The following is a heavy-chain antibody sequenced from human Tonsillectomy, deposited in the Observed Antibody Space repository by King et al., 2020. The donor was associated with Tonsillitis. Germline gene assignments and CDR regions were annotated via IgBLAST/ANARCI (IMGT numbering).Heavy chain of an antibody. CDR3: ASSELLGTTTFDY. D-gene: IGHD1-26*01. V-gene: IGHV4-59*13. J-gene: IGHJ4*02. Sequence: VQLQESGPGLVKPSETLSLTCTVSGGSISSDYWSWIRLTPGRGLEWIGYIYYSGNTKYNPSLKSRVTISADPSKNQFLLKLSSVTAADTAVYYCASSELLGTTTFDYWGQGTLVTVSS. CDR1: GGSISSDY. CDR2: IYYSGNT.